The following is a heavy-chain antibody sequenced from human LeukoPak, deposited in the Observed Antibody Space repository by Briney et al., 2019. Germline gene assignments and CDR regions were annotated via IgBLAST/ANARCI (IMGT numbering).Heavy chain of an antibody. CDR1: GFTFSNAW. CDR3: TTDPFAY. Sequence: GGSLRLSCAASGFTFSNAWMSWVRQLPGKGLEWVGRIKSKTDGETTDYAAPVKGRFTISRDDSKNTLYLQMNSLKTEDTAVYCCTTDPFAYWGQGTLVTVSS. V-gene: IGHV3-15*01. J-gene: IGHJ4*02. CDR2: IKSKTDGETT.